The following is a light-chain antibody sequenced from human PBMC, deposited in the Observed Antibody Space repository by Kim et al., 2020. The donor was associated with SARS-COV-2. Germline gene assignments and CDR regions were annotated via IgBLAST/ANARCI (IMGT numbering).Light chain of an antibody. Sequence: AHINCKSSQSVLYSSNNKSYLAWYQQKPGQPPKLLIYWASTRESGVPDRFSGSGSGTDFTLTISSLQAEDVAVYYCQQYYSTPLTFGGGTKVDIK. V-gene: IGKV4-1*01. CDR3: QQYYSTPLT. CDR2: WAS. CDR1: QSVLYSSNNKSY. J-gene: IGKJ4*01.